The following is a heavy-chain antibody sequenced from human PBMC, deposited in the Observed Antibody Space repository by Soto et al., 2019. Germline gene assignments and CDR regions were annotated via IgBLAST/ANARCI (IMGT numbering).Heavy chain of an antibody. V-gene: IGHV3-11*01. CDR1: GFTFSDYY. CDR3: ARASTLWFGELLYRNAFDI. J-gene: IGHJ3*02. Sequence: QVQLVESGGGLVKPGGSLRLSCAASGFTFSDYYMSWIRQAPGKGLEWVSYISSSGSTIYYADSVKGRFTISRDNAKNSLYLQMNRLRAEDTAVYYCARASTLWFGELLYRNAFDIWGQGTMVTVSS. D-gene: IGHD3-10*01. CDR2: ISSSGSTI.